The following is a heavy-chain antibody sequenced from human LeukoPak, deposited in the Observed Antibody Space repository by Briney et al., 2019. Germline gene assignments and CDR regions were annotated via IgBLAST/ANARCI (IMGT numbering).Heavy chain of an antibody. V-gene: IGHV1-24*01. J-gene: IGHJ4*02. CDR3: ATGVLSPLDEYYFDY. CDR2: FDPEDGET. CDR1: GYTLTELS. Sequence: GASVKVSCKVSGYTLTELSMHWVRQAPGKGLERMGGFDPEDGETIYAQKFQGRVTMTEDTSTDTAYMELSSLRSEDTAVYYCATGVLSPLDEYYFDYWGQGTLVTVSS. D-gene: IGHD2-8*02.